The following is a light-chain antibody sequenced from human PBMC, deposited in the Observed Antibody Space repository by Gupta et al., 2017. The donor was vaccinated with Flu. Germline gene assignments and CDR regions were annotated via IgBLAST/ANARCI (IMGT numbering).Light chain of an antibody. Sequence: DIVITQSPDNLAVTMGGRATINCMTSQSVFYSSNNKNSLAWYQQKPGHPRKLLIYWASTREAGGPGRFSGSGSGTYIILTISSLHAEDVAVYYLQQCYRTPLTFGGGTKVEIK. J-gene: IGKJ4*01. V-gene: IGKV4-1*01. CDR1: QSVFYSSNNKNS. CDR2: WAS. CDR3: QQCYRTPLT.